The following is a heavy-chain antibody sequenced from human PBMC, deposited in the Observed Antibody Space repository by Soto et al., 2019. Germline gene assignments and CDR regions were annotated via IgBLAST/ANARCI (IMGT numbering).Heavy chain of an antibody. D-gene: IGHD1-26*01. Sequence: QVQLVQSGAEVKKPGSSVKVSCKASGGTFSSYFINWVRQAPRQGLEWMGEIIPIFGTANYAQKFQGRVTITADESTSTAYMELSSLRSEDTAVYYCARDGGRHSGGIDYWGQGTLVTVSS. CDR3: ARDGGRHSGGIDY. CDR2: IIPIFGTA. CDR1: GGTFSSYF. J-gene: IGHJ4*02. V-gene: IGHV1-69*01.